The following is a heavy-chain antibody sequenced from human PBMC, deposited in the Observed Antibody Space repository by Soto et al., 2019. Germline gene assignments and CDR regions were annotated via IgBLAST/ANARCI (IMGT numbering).Heavy chain of an antibody. J-gene: IGHJ4*02. V-gene: IGHV6-1*01. D-gene: IGHD6-13*01. CDR2: TYYRAKWYY. Sequence: SRTLTCGMSGKSVACISVASDWTRQTPSRGLEWLGRTYYRAKWYYDYAISVKSRITINPDTSKNQFSLQLNSVTPEYTAVYYCAYISTPFDYWCQGTLVTVSS. CDR1: GKSVACISVA. CDR3: AYISTPFDY.